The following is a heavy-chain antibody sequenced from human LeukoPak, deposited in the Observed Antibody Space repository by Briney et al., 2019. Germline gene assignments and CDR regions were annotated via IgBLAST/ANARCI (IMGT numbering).Heavy chain of an antibody. D-gene: IGHD1-26*01. V-gene: IGHV4-38-2*02. CDR2: IHHSGDT. CDR3: ARVSGSYCFDP. J-gene: IGHJ5*02. Sequence: SETLSLTCTLSVYSVRIGYHWGWTGQPPGKGLEWIGSIHHSGDTYYNPSLKSRVTISVDTSKNQFSLKLSSVTAADTAVYSCARVSGSYCFDPWGQGTLVTVSS. CDR1: VYSVRIGYH.